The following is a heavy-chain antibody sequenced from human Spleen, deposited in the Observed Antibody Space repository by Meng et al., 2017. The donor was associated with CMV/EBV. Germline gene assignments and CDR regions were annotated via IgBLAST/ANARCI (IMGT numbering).Heavy chain of an antibody. J-gene: IGHJ4*02. V-gene: IGHV3-20*04. D-gene: IGHD1-1*01. CDR2: INWNGGST. CDR1: VFTFDDYG. CDR3: ARGKKLVDFDY. Sequence: CAASVFTFDDYGMSWVRQAPGKGLEWVSGINWNGGSTGYADSVKGRFTISRDNAKNSLYLQMNSLRAEDTALYYCARGKKLVDFDYWGQGTLVTVSS.